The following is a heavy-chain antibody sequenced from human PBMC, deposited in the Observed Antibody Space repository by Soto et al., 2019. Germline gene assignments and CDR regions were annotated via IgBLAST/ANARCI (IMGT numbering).Heavy chain of an antibody. CDR2: VTPRSGEV. J-gene: IGHJ4*02. CDR1: GYTFTDYH. D-gene: IGHD1-26*01. V-gene: IGHV1-2*02. Sequence: QVHLVQSGAEVKRPGDSVKVSCQASGYTFTDYHIHWVRQAPGQGLEWMGRVTPRSGEVYYSPKFQGRVTLTRDTSISTAYKELTTLKFDDTAVFYCARVPILGPTGDFDYWGQGTLATVSS. CDR3: ARVPILGPTGDFDY.